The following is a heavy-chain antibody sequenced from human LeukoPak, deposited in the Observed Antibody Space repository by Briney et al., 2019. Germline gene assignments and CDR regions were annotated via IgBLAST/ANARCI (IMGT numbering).Heavy chain of an antibody. D-gene: IGHD4-17*01. CDR3: ARGDEVTTDDY. CDR2: INPNSGGT. J-gene: IGHJ4*02. CDR1: GYIFTNYG. V-gene: IGHV1-2*06. Sequence: ASVKVSCKTSGYIFTNYGFSWVRQAPGQGLEWMGRINPNSGGTNYAQKFQGRVTMTRDTSISTAYMELSRLRSDDTAVYYCARGDEVTTDDYWGQGTLVTVSS.